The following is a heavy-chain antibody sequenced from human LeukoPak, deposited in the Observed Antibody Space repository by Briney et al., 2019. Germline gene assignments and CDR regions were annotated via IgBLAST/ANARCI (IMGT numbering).Heavy chain of an antibody. V-gene: IGHV1-69*05. CDR1: GGTFSSYA. J-gene: IGHJ4*02. D-gene: IGHD6-6*01. Sequence: SVKVSCKASGGTFSSYAISWVRQAPGQGLEWMGRIIPIFGTANYAQKFQGRVTITTGESTSTAYMELSSLRSEDTAVYYCAREGRYSSSSDYWGQGTLVTVSS. CDR2: IIPIFGTA. CDR3: AREGRYSSSSDY.